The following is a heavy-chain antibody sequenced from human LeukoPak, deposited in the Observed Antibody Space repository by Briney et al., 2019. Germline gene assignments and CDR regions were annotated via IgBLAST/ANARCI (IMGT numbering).Heavy chain of an antibody. J-gene: IGHJ5*02. CDR2: IYYSGST. Sequence: PSETLSLTCTVSGGSISSYYWSWIRQPPGEGLEWIGYIYYSGSTNYNPSLKSRVTISVDTSKNQFSLKLSSVTAADTAVYYCARDKGGLRFSWFDPWGQGTLVTVSS. D-gene: IGHD5-12*01. V-gene: IGHV4-59*01. CDR1: GGSISSYY. CDR3: ARDKGGLRFSWFDP.